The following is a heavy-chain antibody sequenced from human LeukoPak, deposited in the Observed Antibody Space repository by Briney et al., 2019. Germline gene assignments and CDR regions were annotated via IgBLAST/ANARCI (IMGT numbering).Heavy chain of an antibody. CDR3: ARAYSSSSWFDY. J-gene: IGHJ4*02. Sequence: SETLSLTCTVSGGSVSSGSYYWSWIRQPPGKGLEWIGYIYYSGSTNYNPSLKSRVTISVDTSKNQFSLKLSSVTAADTAVYYCARAYSSSSWFDYWGQGTLVTVSS. CDR1: GGSVSSGSYY. CDR2: IYYSGST. V-gene: IGHV4-61*01. D-gene: IGHD6-6*01.